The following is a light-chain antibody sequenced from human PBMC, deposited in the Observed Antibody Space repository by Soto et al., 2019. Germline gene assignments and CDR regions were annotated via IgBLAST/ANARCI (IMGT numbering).Light chain of an antibody. CDR1: QGIGST. CDR3: QQYGSSPWT. J-gene: IGKJ1*01. CDR2: DAS. V-gene: IGKV3-15*01. Sequence: EIVMTHSPATLSVSPCECATLSSRASQGIGSTLAWYQHKPGQTPRLLIYDASTRATGVPARFSGSGSGTEFTLTISRLEPEDFAVYYCQQYGSSPWTFGQGTKVDIK.